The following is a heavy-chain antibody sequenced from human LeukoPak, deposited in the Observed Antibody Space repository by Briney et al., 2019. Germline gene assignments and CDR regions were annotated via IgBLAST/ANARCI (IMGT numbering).Heavy chain of an antibody. D-gene: IGHD6-19*01. Sequence: GGSLRLSCAASGFTFSNCYMSWVRQAPGKGLEWVANINQDGSEMHYVDSVKGRFTISRDNAKNSLYLQMNSLRAEDTAVHYCVGPLGGQWLLGAWGQGTLVTVSS. V-gene: IGHV3-7*04. J-gene: IGHJ5*02. CDR3: VGPLGGQWLLGA. CDR2: INQDGSEM. CDR1: GFTFSNCY.